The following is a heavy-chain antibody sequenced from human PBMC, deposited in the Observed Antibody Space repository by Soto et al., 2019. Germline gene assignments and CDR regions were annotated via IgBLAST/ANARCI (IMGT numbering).Heavy chain of an antibody. D-gene: IGHD2-2*02. CDR1: GGSFSGYY. J-gene: IGHJ2*01. CDR3: ARGRACSSTSCYIEATASPYWYFDL. Sequence: SSETLSLTCAVYGGSFSGYYWSWIRQPPGKGLEWIGEINHSGSTNYNPSLKSRVTISVDTSKNQFSLKLSSVTAADTAVYYCARGRACSSTSCYIEATASPYWYFDLWGRGTLVTVSS. V-gene: IGHV4-34*01. CDR2: INHSGST.